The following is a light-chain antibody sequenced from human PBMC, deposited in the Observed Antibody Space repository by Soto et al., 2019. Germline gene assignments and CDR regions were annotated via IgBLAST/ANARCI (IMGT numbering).Light chain of an antibody. J-gene: IGKJ1*01. Sequence: DIQMTQSPSTLSASVGARVTITCRASQSISSWLAWYQQRPGKAPKLLIYKASKLESVVPPRFSGSGYEKEFTLTISSLQPDDSATYYCQQYNDNWTFGQGTKVEIK. CDR1: QSISSW. CDR2: KAS. CDR3: QQYNDNWT. V-gene: IGKV1-5*03.